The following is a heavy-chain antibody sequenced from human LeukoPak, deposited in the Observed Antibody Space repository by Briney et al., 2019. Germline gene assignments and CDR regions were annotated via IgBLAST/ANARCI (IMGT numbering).Heavy chain of an antibody. CDR3: AGGGLTIFGVVTIFDY. CDR1: GGSFSGYY. CDR2: INHSGST. J-gene: IGHJ4*02. D-gene: IGHD3-3*01. V-gene: IGHV4-34*01. Sequence: SETLSLTCAVYGGSFSGYYWSWIRQPPGKGLEWIGEINHSGSTNYNPSLKSRVTISVDTSKNQFSLKLGSVTAADTAVYYCAGGGLTIFGVVTIFDYWGQGTLVTVSS.